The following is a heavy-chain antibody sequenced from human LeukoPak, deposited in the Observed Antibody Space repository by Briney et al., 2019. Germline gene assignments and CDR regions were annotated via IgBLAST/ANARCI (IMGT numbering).Heavy chain of an antibody. CDR3: SRYGGYGEMVY. CDR1: GGSISSSSYY. CDR2: IYYSGST. Sequence: PSETLSLTCTVSGGSISSSSYYWGWIRQPPGKGLEWIGSIYYSGSTYYNPSLKSRVAISADTSKNQFSLKLSSVTAADTAVYYCSRYGGYGEMVYWGQGTLVTVSS. D-gene: IGHD5-12*01. V-gene: IGHV4-39*01. J-gene: IGHJ4*02.